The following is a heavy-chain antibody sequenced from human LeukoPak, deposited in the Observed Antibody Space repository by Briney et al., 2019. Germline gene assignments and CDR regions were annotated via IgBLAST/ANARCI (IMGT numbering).Heavy chain of an antibody. Sequence: GGSLRLSCAASGFTFSSYAMSWVRQAPGKGLEWVSAISGSGGSTYYADSVKGRFTISRDNSKNTLYLQMNSLRAEDTAVYYCAKAQVELTLGEFIVQDVFDIGGKGTMATVSS. CDR3: AKAQVELTLGEFIVQDVFDI. V-gene: IGHV3-23*01. CDR2: ISGSGGST. D-gene: IGHD3-16*02. CDR1: GFTFSSYA. J-gene: IGHJ3*02.